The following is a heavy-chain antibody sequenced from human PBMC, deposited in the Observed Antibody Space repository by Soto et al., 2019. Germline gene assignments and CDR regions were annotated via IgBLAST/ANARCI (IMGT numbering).Heavy chain of an antibody. CDR2: IYYSRST. CDR1: GGSISSYY. J-gene: IGHJ6*02. V-gene: IGHV4-59*01. Sequence: SETLSLTCTVSGGSISSYYWNWIRQPPGKGLEWIGYIYYSRSTNYNPSLKSRVTISVDTSKNQFSLKLSSVTAADTAVYYCAREGLTGTIGLYYYYGMDVWGQGTTVTVSS. D-gene: IGHD1-7*01. CDR3: AREGLTGTIGLYYYYGMDV.